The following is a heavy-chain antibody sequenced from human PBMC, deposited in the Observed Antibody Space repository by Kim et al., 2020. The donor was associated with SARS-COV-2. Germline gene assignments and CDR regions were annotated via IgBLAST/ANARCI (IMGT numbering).Heavy chain of an antibody. CDR1: GFTFSSYA. CDR2: ISGSGGST. J-gene: IGHJ6*02. CDR3: AKDGYSYGLPFVPPYGMDV. Sequence: GGSLRLSCAASGFTFSSYAMSWVRQAPGKGLEWVSAISGSGGSTYYADSVKGRFTISRDNSKNTLYLQMNSLRAEDTAVYYCAKDGYSYGLPFVPPYGMDVWGQGTTVTVSS. V-gene: IGHV3-23*01. D-gene: IGHD5-18*01.